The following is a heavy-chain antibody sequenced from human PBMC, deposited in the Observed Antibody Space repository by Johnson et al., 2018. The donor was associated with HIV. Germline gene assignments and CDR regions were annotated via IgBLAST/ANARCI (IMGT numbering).Heavy chain of an antibody. V-gene: IGHV3-30*18. Sequence: QVHLVESGGGVVQPGRSLRLSCAASGFTFSSYGMHWVRQAPGKGLEWVAVISYDGSNKYYTDSVKGRFTISRDNSKNTLYLQMNSLRAEDTAVYYCAKASEQQLVFPEDAFDIWGQGTMVTVSS. J-gene: IGHJ3*02. D-gene: IGHD6-13*01. CDR3: AKASEQQLVFPEDAFDI. CDR2: ISYDGSNK. CDR1: GFTFSSYG.